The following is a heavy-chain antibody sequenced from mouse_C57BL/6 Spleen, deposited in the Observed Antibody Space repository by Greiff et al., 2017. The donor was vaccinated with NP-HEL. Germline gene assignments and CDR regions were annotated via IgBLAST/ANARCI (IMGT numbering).Heavy chain of an antibody. CDR1: GYTFTSYW. Sequence: VQLQQSGAELAKPGASVKLSCKASGYTFTSYWMHWVNQRPGQGLEWIGYINPSSGYTKYNQKFKDKATLPADKSSSTAYMQLSSLTYEDSAVYYCARCGYGNYWYFDVWGTGTTVTVSS. V-gene: IGHV1-7*01. CDR2: INPSSGYT. CDR3: ARCGYGNYWYFDV. D-gene: IGHD2-10*02. J-gene: IGHJ1*03.